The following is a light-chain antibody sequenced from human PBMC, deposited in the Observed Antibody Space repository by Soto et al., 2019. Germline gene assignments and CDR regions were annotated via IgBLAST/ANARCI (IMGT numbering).Light chain of an antibody. Sequence: DIVMTQSPDSLAVSLGERATINCKSSQSVLYSSNNKNYLAWYQRKPGQPPKLLIYWASTRESGVPDRFSGSGSGTDFPLTISSLQAEDVAVYYCQQYYSPPPPFGQGTRLEMK. J-gene: IGKJ5*01. CDR2: WAS. CDR3: QQYYSPPPP. V-gene: IGKV4-1*01. CDR1: QSVLYSSNNKNY.